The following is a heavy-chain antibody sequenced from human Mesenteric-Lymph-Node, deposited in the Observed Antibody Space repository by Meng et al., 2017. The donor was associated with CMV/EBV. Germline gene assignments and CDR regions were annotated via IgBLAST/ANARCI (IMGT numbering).Heavy chain of an antibody. CDR2: INQDGSKT. V-gene: IGHV3-7*01. CDR1: GFTFRNYW. CDR3: ASMWAGGY. J-gene: IGHJ4*02. Sequence: GESLKISCAASGFTFRNYWMRWVRQAPGKGLEWVADINQDGSKTYYVDSVKGRFTISRDNAEDSLYLQMNSLRVEGTGLYYCASMWAGGYWGQGALVTVSS. D-gene: IGHD1-26*01.